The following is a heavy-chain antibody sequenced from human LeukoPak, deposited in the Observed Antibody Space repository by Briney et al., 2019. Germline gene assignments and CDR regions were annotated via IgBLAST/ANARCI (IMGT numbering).Heavy chain of an antibody. CDR3: ARGGRVRGIDY. D-gene: IGHD3-10*01. CDR1: GGSFSGYY. V-gene: IGHV4-34*01. J-gene: IGHJ4*02. Sequence: PSETLSLTCAVYGGSFSGYYWSWIRQPPGKGLEWIGEINHSGSTYYNPSLKSRVTISVDTSKNQFSLKLSSVTAADTAVYYCARGGRVRGIDYWGQGTLVTVSS. CDR2: INHSGST.